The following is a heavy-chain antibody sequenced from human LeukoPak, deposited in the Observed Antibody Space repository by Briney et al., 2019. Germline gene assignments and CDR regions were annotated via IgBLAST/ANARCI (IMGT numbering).Heavy chain of an antibody. J-gene: IGHJ3*01. CDR3: ARHPAGVDAFDV. CDR1: GGSISSTSHY. CDR2: IYCSGST. D-gene: IGHD2-15*01. Sequence: SETLSLTCTVSGGSISSTSHYWDWIRQPPGKGLEWIGSIYCSGSTYYSPSLKSRVTISADTSNNQFSLTLSSVTAADTAVYYCARHPAGVDAFDVWGQGTMVTVSS. V-gene: IGHV4-39*01.